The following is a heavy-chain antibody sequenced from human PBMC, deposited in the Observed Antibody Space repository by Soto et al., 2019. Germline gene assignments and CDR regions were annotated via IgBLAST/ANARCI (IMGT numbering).Heavy chain of an antibody. CDR1: GFTFRIYA. D-gene: IGHD3-22*01. CDR3: AKDAPGSGWLSDY. J-gene: IGHJ4*02. CDR2: ITGNGGT. Sequence: EVQLVESGGGLVQPGGSLRLSCAASGFTFRIYAMSWVRQAPGKGLEWVSTITGNGGTSYADFVRGRFTISRDNSKNTLYLQMNSLRAEDTAVYYCAKDAPGSGWLSDYWGQGTLVTVSS. V-gene: IGHV3-23*04.